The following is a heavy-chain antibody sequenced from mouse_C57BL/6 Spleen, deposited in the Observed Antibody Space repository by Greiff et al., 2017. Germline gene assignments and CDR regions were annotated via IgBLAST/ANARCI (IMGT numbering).Heavy chain of an antibody. J-gene: IGHJ2*01. D-gene: IGHD1-1*01. CDR3: ARLYGSSHYFDY. Sequence: VQLKQSGPELVKPGASVKISCKASGYSFTGYYMNWVKQSPEKSLEWIGEINPSTGGTTYNQKFKAKATLTVDKSSSTAYMQLKSLTSEDSAVYYCARLYGSSHYFDYWGQGTTLTVSS. CDR2: INPSTGGT. V-gene: IGHV1-42*01. CDR1: GYSFTGYY.